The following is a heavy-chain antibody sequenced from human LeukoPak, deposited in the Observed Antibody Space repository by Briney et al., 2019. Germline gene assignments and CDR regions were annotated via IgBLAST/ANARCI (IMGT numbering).Heavy chain of an antibody. CDR2: IYNSGNT. D-gene: IGHD5-18*01. J-gene: IGHJ4*02. CDR3: ARQTRYNYGPAFDF. Sequence: SETLSLTCTVSGDSISSYSWSWIRQPPGKGLEWIGDIYNSGNTNYNPSLKSRVTMSVSTSKNQFSLSLSSVTAADTAVYYCARQTRYNYGPAFDFWGQGALVTVPS. V-gene: IGHV4-59*08. CDR1: GDSISSYS.